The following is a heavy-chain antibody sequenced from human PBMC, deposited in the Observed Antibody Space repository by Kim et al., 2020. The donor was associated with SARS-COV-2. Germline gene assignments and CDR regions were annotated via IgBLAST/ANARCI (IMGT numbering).Heavy chain of an antibody. CDR3: ARDLLHVFDY. D-gene: IGHD3-3*01. V-gene: IGHV1-69*01. CDR2: TG. J-gene: IGHJ4*02. Sequence: TGNYAQKFQDRGTITADASTSTAYMELSSLRSEDTAVYYCARDLLHVFDYWGQATLVTVSS.